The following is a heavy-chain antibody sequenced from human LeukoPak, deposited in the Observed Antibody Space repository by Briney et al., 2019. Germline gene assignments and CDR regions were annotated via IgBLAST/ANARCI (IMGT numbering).Heavy chain of an antibody. CDR3: ARVHYNTAMVDIDY. CDR1: GFTFSSYW. D-gene: IGHD5-18*01. CDR2: INSDGNNR. V-gene: IGHV3-74*01. Sequence: PGGSLRLSCAASGFTFSSYWMHWVRQAPGKGLLWVSLINSDGNNRGYADSVKGRFTVSRDNAKNSLYLQMNSLRAEDTAVYYCARVHYNTAMVDIDYWGQGTLVTVSS. J-gene: IGHJ4*02.